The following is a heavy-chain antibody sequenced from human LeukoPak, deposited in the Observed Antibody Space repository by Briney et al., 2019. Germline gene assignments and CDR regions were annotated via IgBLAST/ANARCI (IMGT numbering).Heavy chain of an antibody. J-gene: IGHJ4*02. D-gene: IGHD6-13*01. V-gene: IGHV3-53*01. CDR3: ARVDSSSWYSEYYFDY. Sequence: GSLRLSCAASGFTVSSNYMSWVRQAPGKGLEWVSVIYSGGSTYYADSVKGRFTISRDNSKNTLYLQMNSLRAEDTAVYYCARVDSSSWYSEYYFDYWGQGTLVTVPS. CDR1: GFTVSSNY. CDR2: IYSGGST.